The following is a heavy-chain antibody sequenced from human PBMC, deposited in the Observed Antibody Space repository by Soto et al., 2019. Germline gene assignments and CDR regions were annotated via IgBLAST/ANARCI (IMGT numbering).Heavy chain of an antibody. CDR2: ISYDGSNK. Sequence: PGGSLRLSCAASGFTFSSYAMHWVRQAPGKGLEWVAVISYDGSNKYYADSVKGRFTISRDNSKNTLYLQMNSLRAEDTAVYYCAREGILPNDYYYYGMDVWGQGTTVTVSS. CDR1: GFTFSSYA. J-gene: IGHJ6*02. CDR3: AREGILPNDYYYYGMDV. V-gene: IGHV3-30-3*01.